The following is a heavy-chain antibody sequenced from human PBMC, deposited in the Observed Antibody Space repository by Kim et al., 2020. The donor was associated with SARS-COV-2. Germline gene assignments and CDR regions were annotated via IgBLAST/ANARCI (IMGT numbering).Heavy chain of an antibody. CDR1: GGSISSSSYY. D-gene: IGHD5-18*01. Sequence: SETLSLTCTVSGGSISSSSYYWGWIRQPPGKGLEWIGSIYYSGSTYYNPSLKSRVTISVDTSKNQFSLKLSSVTAADTAVYYCARVDTAMADFDYWGQGTLVTVSS. CDR3: ARVDTAMADFDY. V-gene: IGHV4-39*01. CDR2: IYYSGST. J-gene: IGHJ4*02.